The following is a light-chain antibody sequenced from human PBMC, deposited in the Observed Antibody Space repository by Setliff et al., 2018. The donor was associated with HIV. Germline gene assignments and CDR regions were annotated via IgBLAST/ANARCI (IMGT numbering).Light chain of an antibody. V-gene: IGLV2-11*01. Sequence: QSALTQPRSVSGSPGQSVTISCSGTSSDVGGYNYVSWYQQHPGKAPKLMIYDVSERPSGVPDRFSGSKSGNTASLTISGLQAEDEADYYCSSYAGSYTLFGGGTKVTVL. J-gene: IGLJ3*02. CDR3: SSYAGSYTL. CDR1: SSDVGGYNY. CDR2: DVS.